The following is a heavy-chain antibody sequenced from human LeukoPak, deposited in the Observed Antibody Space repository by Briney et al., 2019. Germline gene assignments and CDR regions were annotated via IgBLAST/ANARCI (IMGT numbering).Heavy chain of an antibody. CDR1: GCPFSSFA. V-gene: IGHV3-23*01. CDR3: AKGKQGTYDY. CDR2: ITSSGDGT. D-gene: IGHD7-27*01. J-gene: IGHJ4*02. Sequence: PGGSLRLSCAASGCPFSSFAMTWVRQAPGKGLEWVSSITSSGDGTYFADSVKGRFTLSRDNSKNTLYLQMNSLRAEDTAIYYCAKGKQGTYDYWGQGTLVTVSS.